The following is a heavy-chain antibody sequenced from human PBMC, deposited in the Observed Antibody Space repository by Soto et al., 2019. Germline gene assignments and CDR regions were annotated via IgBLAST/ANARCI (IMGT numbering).Heavy chain of an antibody. CDR3: ARDCRGWGRYPI. CDR1: GFTFSSYA. V-gene: IGHV3-30-3*01. J-gene: IGHJ4*02. CDR2: IPYDGSNK. D-gene: IGHD3-16*01. Sequence: QVQLVESGGGVVQPGRSLRLSCAASGFTFSSYAMHWVRQAPGKGLEWVAVIPYDGSNKYYADSVKGRFTISRDNSKNTLYLQMNSLRAEDTAVYYCARDCRGWGRYPIWGQGTLVTVSS.